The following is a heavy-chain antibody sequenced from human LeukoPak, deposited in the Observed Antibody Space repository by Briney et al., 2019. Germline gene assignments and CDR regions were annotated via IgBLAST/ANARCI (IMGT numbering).Heavy chain of an antibody. D-gene: IGHD5-12*01. CDR1: GGTFSSYA. CDR3: ARDSGPFLPYSGYDVRTYYYGMDV. CDR2: IIPILGIA. V-gene: IGHV1-69*04. J-gene: IGHJ6*02. Sequence: GASVKVSCKASGGTFSSYAISWVRQAPGQGLEWMGRIIPILGIANYAQKFQGRVTITADKSTSTAYMELSSLRSEDTAVYYCARDSGPFLPYSGYDVRTYYYGMDVWGQGTTVTVSS.